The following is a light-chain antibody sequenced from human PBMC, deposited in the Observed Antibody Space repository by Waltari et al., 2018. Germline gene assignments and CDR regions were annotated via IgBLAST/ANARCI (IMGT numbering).Light chain of an antibody. V-gene: IGLV1-44*01. CDR1: SSSIGTNT. J-gene: IGLJ3*02. CDR2: NND. Sequence: QSVLTQPPSASGTPGQRVTISCSGSSSSIGTNTLNWYQHLPGTAPKLLIYNNDKRPPAFPDRLLGSNSGTSASLAIRGFQSEDEADYYCAAWDDSLNGWVFGGGTKLTVL. CDR3: AAWDDSLNGWV.